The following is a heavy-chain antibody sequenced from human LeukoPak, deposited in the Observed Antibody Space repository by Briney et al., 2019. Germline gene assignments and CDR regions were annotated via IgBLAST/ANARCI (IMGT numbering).Heavy chain of an antibody. Sequence: PSETLSLTCAVYGGSFSGYYWSWIRQPPGKGLEWIGEINHSGSTNYNPSLKSRVTISVDTSKDQFSLKLSSVTAAVTAAYYCARGRSEDIVVVVAATDFDYWGQGTLVTVSS. CDR2: INHSGST. CDR1: GGSFSGYY. D-gene: IGHD2-15*01. V-gene: IGHV4-34*01. CDR3: ARGRSEDIVVVVAATDFDY. J-gene: IGHJ4*02.